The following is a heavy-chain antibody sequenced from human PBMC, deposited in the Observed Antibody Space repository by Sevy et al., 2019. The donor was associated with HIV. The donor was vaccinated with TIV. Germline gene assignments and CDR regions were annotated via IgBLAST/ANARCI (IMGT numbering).Heavy chain of an antibody. J-gene: IGHJ4*02. Sequence: SETLSLTCTVSSGSISSSTYYWAWIRQPPGKGLEWIGSIFYSGSPYYNPSLQSRLTISVDTSKNQFSLKLSSVTAADTAVYYCASHNYSDRSGYYYPVWFEYWGRGTLVTVSS. CDR3: ASHNYSDRSGYYYPVWFEY. CDR1: SGSISSSTYY. CDR2: IFYSGSP. V-gene: IGHV4-39*01. D-gene: IGHD3-22*01.